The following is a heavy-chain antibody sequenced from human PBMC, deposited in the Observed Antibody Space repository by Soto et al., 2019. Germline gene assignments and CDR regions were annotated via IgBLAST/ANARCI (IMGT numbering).Heavy chain of an antibody. CDR2: IHVTGNT. V-gene: IGHV4-59*01. CDR3: ARAVGATLN. Sequence: SETLSLTCTVSGGSMNNYLWSWIRQTPGGGLQWIGYIHVTGNTYHNPSLKSPVTISVDASKTQFSLTLSSVTAADTAVYYCARAVGATLNWGQGTLVTVSS. J-gene: IGHJ4*02. CDR1: GGSMNNYL. D-gene: IGHD1-26*01.